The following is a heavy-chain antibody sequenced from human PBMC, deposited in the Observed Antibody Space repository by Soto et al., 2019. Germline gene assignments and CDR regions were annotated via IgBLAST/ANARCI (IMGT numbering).Heavy chain of an antibody. CDR1: GYTFTSYG. J-gene: IGHJ6*02. V-gene: IGHV1-18*04. CDR2: ISAYNGNT. CDR3: ARDIVVVVAAHGRGYYYYGMDV. D-gene: IGHD2-15*01. Sequence: ASVKVSCKASGYTFTSYGISWVRQAPGQGLEWMGWISAYNGNTNYAQKLQGRVTMTTDTSTSTAYMELRSLRSDDTAVYYCARDIVVVVAAHGRGYYYYGMDVWGQGTKVTVSS.